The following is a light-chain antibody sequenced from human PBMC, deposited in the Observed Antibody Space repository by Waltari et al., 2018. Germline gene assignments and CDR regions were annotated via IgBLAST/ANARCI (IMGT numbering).Light chain of an antibody. Sequence: DIKMTQSPSSLSASIGDRVTITCQVSHVIRNFLNWYQQNPGKAPKLLIYDASSLQTGVASRFSGSGSGTDFTFTINSLQPEDIATYYCKQFDNVRVTFCPGTKVEI. CDR2: DAS. CDR1: HVIRNF. CDR3: KQFDNVRVT. V-gene: IGKV1-33*01. J-gene: IGKJ3*01.